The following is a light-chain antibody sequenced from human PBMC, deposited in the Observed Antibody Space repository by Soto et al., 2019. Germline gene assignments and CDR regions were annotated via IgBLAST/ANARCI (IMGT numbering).Light chain of an antibody. CDR3: QQYNNWPPYT. CDR2: GAS. J-gene: IGKJ2*01. CDR1: QSVSNN. Sequence: IVMTQSPATLSVSPGERATLSCRASQSVSNNLAWYQQKPGQAPRLLMYGASTRATGISARFSGSGSGTEFTLTISSLQSEDFAVYHCQQYNNWPPYTFGQGTKLEIK. V-gene: IGKV3-15*01.